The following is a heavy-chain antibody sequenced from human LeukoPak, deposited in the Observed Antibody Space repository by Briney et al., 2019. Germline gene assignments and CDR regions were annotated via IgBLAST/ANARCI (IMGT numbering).Heavy chain of an antibody. CDR1: GGSISSYY. D-gene: IGHD2-15*01. CDR2: IYYSGST. CDR3: ARHRTVAATAWFDP. V-gene: IGHV4-59*08. J-gene: IGHJ5*02. Sequence: PSETLSLTCTVSGGSISSYYWSWIRQPPGKGLEWIGYIYYSGSTNYNPSLKSRVTISVDTSKNQFSLKLSSVTAADTAVYYCARHRTVAATAWFDPWGQGTLVTVSS.